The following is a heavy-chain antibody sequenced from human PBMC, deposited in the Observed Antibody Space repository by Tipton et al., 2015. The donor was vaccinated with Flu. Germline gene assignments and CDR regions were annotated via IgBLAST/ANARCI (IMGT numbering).Heavy chain of an antibody. CDR2: ISGSGGDT. D-gene: IGHD2-15*01. CDR1: GFTFRNYA. Sequence: GSLRLSCAASGFTFRNYAMSWVRQAAGKGLEWVAGISGSGGDTEYGDSAKGRFIISRDNSKKTLFLQMNSLRVEDTALYFCAKDALLSSLTFPLFDLWGQGTKVTVSS. CDR3: AKDALLSSLTFPLFDL. V-gene: IGHV3-23*01. J-gene: IGHJ3*01.